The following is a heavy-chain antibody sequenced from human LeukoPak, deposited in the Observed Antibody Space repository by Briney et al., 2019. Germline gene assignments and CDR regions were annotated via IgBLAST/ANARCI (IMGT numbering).Heavy chain of an antibody. CDR2: IYTSGST. CDR1: GGSISSYY. V-gene: IGHV4-4*07. D-gene: IGHD6-13*01. CDR3: ARERQAAAGTGMDV. J-gene: IGHJ6*04. Sequence: KASETLSLTCTVSGGSISSYYWSWIRQPAGKGLEWIGRIYTSGSTNYNPSLKSRVTMSVDTSKNQFSLQLSSVTAADTAVYYCARERQAAAGTGMDVWGKGTTVTVSS.